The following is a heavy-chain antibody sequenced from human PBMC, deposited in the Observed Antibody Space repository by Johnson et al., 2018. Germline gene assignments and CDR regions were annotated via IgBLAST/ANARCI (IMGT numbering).Heavy chain of an antibody. J-gene: IGHJ6*03. CDR3: AREAIYSNGWRLHYYYYYMDV. V-gene: IGHV4-59*01. Sequence: QVQLQESGPGLVKPSETLSLTCTVSGGSISTYYWSWIRQPPGKGLEWIGYIYYSGSTNYNPSLKSRVTISVDTSKNQFSLKLSSVTAADTAVYYCAREAIYSNGWRLHYYYYYMDVWGKGTTVTVSS. CDR1: GGSISTYY. D-gene: IGHD4-11*01. CDR2: IYYSGST.